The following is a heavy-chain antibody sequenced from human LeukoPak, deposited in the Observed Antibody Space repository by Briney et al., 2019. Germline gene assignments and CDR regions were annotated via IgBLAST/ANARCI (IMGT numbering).Heavy chain of an antibody. V-gene: IGHV1-69*04. CDR1: GGTLSSYA. D-gene: IGHD4-17*01. Sequence: ASAKVSCKASGGTLSSYAISWGPQAPRQGLEWMGRIIPILGIANYAQKFRGRVTITADKSTSTAYMELSSLRSEDTAVYYCATDDYGDYRIIFFYGMDVGGQGPTVTVSS. CDR2: IIPILGIA. CDR3: ATDDYGDYRIIFFYGMDV. J-gene: IGHJ6*02.